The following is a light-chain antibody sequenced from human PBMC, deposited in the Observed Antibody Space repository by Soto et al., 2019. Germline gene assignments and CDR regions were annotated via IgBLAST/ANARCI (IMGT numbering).Light chain of an antibody. J-gene: IGKJ1*01. V-gene: IGKV1-5*01. CDR1: QNINSW. Sequence: DIRMTQSPSTVSASVGARVTITCRASQNINSWLAWYQQEPGSAPKVLIYDASSLESGVPSRFSGSRSETEFTLTISSLQPDDFATYYCQQYDTYWTFGQGTKVDIK. CDR2: DAS. CDR3: QQYDTYWT.